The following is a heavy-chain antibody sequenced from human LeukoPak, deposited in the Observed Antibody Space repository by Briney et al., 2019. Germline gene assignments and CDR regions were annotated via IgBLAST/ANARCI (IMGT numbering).Heavy chain of an antibody. CDR2: ISGSGGST. J-gene: IGHJ4*02. V-gene: IGHV3-23*01. CDR1: GFTFSSYA. D-gene: IGHD3-22*01. CDR3: ARQNYYDSSGYYYY. Sequence: GGSLRLSCAASGFTFSSYAMSWVRQDPGKGLEWVSAISGSGGSTYYADSVKGRFTISRDNSKNTLYLQMNSLRAEDTAVYYCARQNYYDSSGYYYYWGQGTLVTVSS.